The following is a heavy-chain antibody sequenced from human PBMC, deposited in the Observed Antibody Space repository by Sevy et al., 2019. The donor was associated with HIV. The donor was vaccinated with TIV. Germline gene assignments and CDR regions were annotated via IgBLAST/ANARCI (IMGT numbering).Heavy chain of an antibody. Sequence: GGSLRLSCAASGFTFSSYAMSWVRQAPGKGLEWVSAISGSGGSTYYADSVKGRFTISRDNSKNTRYRQMNSLRAEDTAVYYCAKDAFYGDYINYYYYYMDVWGKGTTVTVSS. CDR1: GFTFSSYA. D-gene: IGHD4-17*01. CDR3: AKDAFYGDYINYYYYYMDV. J-gene: IGHJ6*03. CDR2: ISGSGGST. V-gene: IGHV3-23*01.